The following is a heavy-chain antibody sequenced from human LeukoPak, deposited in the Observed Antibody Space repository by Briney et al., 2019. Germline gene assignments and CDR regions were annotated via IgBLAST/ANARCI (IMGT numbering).Heavy chain of an antibody. V-gene: IGHV3-23*01. D-gene: IGHD4-23*01. CDR2: IRGIDGST. J-gene: IGHJ4*02. CDR3: ATIDGNTF. CDR1: GFTFSSYE. Sequence: GGSLRLSCAASGFTFSSYEMNWVRQAPGKGLEWVSSIRGIDGSTYYADSVKGRFTISRDNSKNTVYLQMNSLRAEDTAVYYCATIDGNTFWGQGTLVTVSS.